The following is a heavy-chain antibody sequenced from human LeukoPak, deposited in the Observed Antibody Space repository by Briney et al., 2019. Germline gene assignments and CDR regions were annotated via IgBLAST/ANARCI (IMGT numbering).Heavy chain of an antibody. J-gene: IGHJ6*02. CDR1: GYTFTSYG. CDR3: ARDYYDSSGSMYYYYGMDV. V-gene: IGHV1-69*04. Sequence: SVKVSCKASGYTFTSYGISWVRQAPGQGLEWMGRIIPILGIANYAQKFQGRVTITADKSTSTAYMELSSLRSEDTAVYYCARDYYDSSGSMYYYYGMDVWGQGTTVTVSS. CDR2: IIPILGIA. D-gene: IGHD3-22*01.